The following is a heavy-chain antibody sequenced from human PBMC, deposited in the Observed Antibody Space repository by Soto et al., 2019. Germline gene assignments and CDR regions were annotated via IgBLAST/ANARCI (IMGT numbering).Heavy chain of an antibody. CDR2: IVVGNGNT. J-gene: IGHJ6*02. D-gene: IGHD4-17*01. CDR3: ASHPYDYGDSWYYYYGMDV. V-gene: IGHV1-58*01. Sequence: ASVKVSCKASGFTVSDSAVQWVRQARGQPLEWIGYIVVGNGNTNFAQRFQERVTFSSDKSRGTAYMELRSLRSEDTAVYYCASHPYDYGDSWYYYYGMDVWG. CDR1: GFTVSDSA.